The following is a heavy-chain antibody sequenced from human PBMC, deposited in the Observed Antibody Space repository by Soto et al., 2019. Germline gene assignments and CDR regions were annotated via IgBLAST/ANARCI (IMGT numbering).Heavy chain of an antibody. J-gene: IGHJ4*02. CDR1: GGSISSYY. V-gene: IGHV4-59*01. CDR2: IYYSGST. CDR3: ARGYYDILTGYLYQYYFDY. D-gene: IGHD3-9*01. Sequence: SETLSLTCTVSGGSISSYYWSWIRQPPGKGLEWIGYIYYSGSTNYNPSLKSRVTISVDTSKNQFSLKLSSVTAADTAVYYCARGYYDILTGYLYQYYFDYWGQGTLVTVSS.